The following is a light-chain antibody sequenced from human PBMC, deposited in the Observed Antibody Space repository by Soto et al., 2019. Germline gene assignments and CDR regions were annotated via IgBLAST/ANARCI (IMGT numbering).Light chain of an antibody. Sequence: ETVMTQSPVTLSVFPGQRVTLSCGASRSGSSNLAWYQQKPGQAPRLLIYGASTRATGIPDRFSGSGSGTDFTLTISSLEPEDFAVYYCQQYNDRPPLTFGGGTKVDIK. CDR1: RSGSSN. V-gene: IGKV3-15*01. CDR3: QQYNDRPPLT. J-gene: IGKJ4*01. CDR2: GAS.